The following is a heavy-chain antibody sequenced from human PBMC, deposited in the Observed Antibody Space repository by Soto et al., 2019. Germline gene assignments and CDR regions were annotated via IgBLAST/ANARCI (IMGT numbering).Heavy chain of an antibody. V-gene: IGHV1-69*01. CDR1: GGTFSSYA. CDR3: ARAPTAKWLVGGYFDY. CDR2: IIPIFGTA. J-gene: IGHJ4*02. Sequence: QVQLVQSGAEVKKPGSSVKVSCKASGGTFSSYAISWVRQAPGQGLEWMGGIIPIFGTANYAQKFQGRVTITADESTSTAYMGLGSLRSEDTAVYYCARAPTAKWLVGGYFDYWGQGTLVTVSS. D-gene: IGHD6-19*01.